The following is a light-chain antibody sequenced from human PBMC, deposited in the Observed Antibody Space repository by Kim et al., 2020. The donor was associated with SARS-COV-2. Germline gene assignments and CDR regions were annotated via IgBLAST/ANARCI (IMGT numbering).Light chain of an antibody. CDR3: QQYKTYPWT. Sequence: ASVGARLAITGGASQSPGKWLAWYQLRPGKAPRLLIYQACTLQSGVPSRFSGGGSGTELTLTISSLVPDDSATYYCQQYKTYPWTFGQGTKVDIK. V-gene: IGKV1-5*03. CDR2: QAC. CDR1: QSPGKW. J-gene: IGKJ1*01.